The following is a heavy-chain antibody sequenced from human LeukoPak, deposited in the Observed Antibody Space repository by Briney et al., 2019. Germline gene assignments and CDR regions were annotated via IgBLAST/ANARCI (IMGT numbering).Heavy chain of an antibody. CDR2: IIPIFGTA. V-gene: IGHV1-69*13. Sequence: SVKVSCKASGGTFSSYAISWVRQAPGQGLEWMGGIIPIFGTANYAQKFQGRVTITAVESTSTAYMELSSLRSEDTAVYYCARGRSGSYSTYFDYWGQGTLVTVSS. D-gene: IGHD3-10*01. CDR3: ARGRSGSYSTYFDY. J-gene: IGHJ4*02. CDR1: GGTFSSYA.